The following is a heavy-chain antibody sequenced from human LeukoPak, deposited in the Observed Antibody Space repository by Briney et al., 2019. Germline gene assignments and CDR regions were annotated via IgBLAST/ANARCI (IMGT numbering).Heavy chain of an antibody. Sequence: SETLSLTCTVSGASIRSYYWSWIRQPAGKGLEWIGRFYSNGNTNYNPSLKSRVTMSVDTSKNQFSLKLSSVTAADTAVYYCARASLGCSSTSCYNVGYYYYYYMDVWGKGTTVTVSS. J-gene: IGHJ6*03. CDR3: ARASLGCSSTSCYNVGYYYYYYMDV. V-gene: IGHV4-4*07. CDR1: GASIRSYY. CDR2: FYSNGNT. D-gene: IGHD2-2*02.